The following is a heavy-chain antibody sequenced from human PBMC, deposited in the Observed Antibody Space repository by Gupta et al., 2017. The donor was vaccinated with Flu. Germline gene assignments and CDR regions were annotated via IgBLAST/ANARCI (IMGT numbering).Heavy chain of an antibody. V-gene: IGHV3-33*01. CDR2: TYHDGSDK. Sequence: MNWVRQDPGKGLEWVAVTYHDGSDKYYADSVEGRFTISRDNSKNTLYLEMNSLRAEDTAVYYCARDSDYYMDVWGKGTTVTVSS. J-gene: IGHJ6*03. CDR3: ARDSDYYMDV.